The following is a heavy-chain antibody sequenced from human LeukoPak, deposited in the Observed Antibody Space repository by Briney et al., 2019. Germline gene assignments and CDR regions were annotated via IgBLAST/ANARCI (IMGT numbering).Heavy chain of an antibody. CDR3: ARRGRSIAARYYYYGMDV. Sequence: PSETLSLTCTVSGGSIGTYYWSWVRQPPGKGLEFIGWIHYSGYTTYNPSLKSQVTISVDTSKNQFSLRLTSVTAADTAVYYCARRGRSIAARYYYYGMDVWGQGTTVTVSS. CDR2: IHYSGYT. V-gene: IGHV4-59*01. D-gene: IGHD6-6*01. CDR1: GGSIGTYY. J-gene: IGHJ6*02.